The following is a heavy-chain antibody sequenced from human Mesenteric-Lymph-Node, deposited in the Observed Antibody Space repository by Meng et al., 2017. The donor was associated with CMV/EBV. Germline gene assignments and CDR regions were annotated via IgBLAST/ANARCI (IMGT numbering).Heavy chain of an antibody. D-gene: IGHD3-10*01. CDR3: VRDVAPGWFNP. Sequence: GESLKISCAASGFTVGGNYMNWVRQAPGKGLEWVSIIYSGGDTYYADSVKGRFTISRDNSKNTVDLQMNNLRVGDTAVYYCVRDVAPGWFNPWGQGILVTVSS. CDR2: IYSGGDT. J-gene: IGHJ5*02. CDR1: GFTVGGNY. V-gene: IGHV3-53*05.